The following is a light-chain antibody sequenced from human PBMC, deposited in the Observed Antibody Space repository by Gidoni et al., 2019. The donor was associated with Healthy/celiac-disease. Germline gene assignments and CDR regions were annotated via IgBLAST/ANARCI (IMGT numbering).Light chain of an antibody. J-gene: IGKJ1*01. CDR2: GAS. CDR1: QNVTSSY. CDR3: QQYGTSPGT. V-gene: IGKV3-20*01. Sequence: EIVLTQSPDTLSLSPGERATLSCRASQNVTSSYLAWYQQEPGQAPRLLIFGASTRATGIPDRFSGSGSGTDFTLTISRLEPEDFAVYFCQQYGTSPGTFGQGTKVGIK.